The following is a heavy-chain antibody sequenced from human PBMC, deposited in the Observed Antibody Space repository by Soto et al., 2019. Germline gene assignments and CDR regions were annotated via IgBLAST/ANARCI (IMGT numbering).Heavy chain of an antibody. Sequence: SETLSLTCAVYGGSFSGYYWSWIRQPPGKGLEWIGEINHSGSTNYNPSLKSRVAISVDTSKNQFSLKLSSVTAADTAVYYCARGRWYYYDFWSGYHKTWFDPWGQGTLVTVSS. V-gene: IGHV4-34*01. CDR2: INHSGST. CDR3: ARGRWYYYDFWSGYHKTWFDP. J-gene: IGHJ5*02. CDR1: GGSFSGYY. D-gene: IGHD3-3*01.